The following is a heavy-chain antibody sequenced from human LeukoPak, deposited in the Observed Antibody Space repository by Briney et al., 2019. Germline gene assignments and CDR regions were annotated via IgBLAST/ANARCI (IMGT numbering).Heavy chain of an antibody. D-gene: IGHD2-15*01. V-gene: IGHV5-51*01. J-gene: IGHJ4*02. CDR1: GYSFTSYC. CDR2: IYPGDSDT. CDR3: ARQWVVADQTYFDY. Sequence: GESLKISCKGSGYSFTSYCIGWVRQMPGKGLEWMGIIYPGDSDTRYSPSFQGQVTISADKSISTAYLQWSSLKGSDTAMYYCARQWVVADQTYFDYWGQGTLVTVSS.